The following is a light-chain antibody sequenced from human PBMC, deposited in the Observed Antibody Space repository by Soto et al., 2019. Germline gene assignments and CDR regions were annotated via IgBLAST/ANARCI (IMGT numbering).Light chain of an antibody. Sequence: QSALTQPASVSGSPGQSITNSCTGTSSDVGGYNYVSWYQQYPGKAPKLMIYEVSNRPSGVSNHFSASKSGNTASLTISGLQAEDEADYYCSSYTSSNTVIFGGGTQLTVL. CDR3: SSYTSSNTVI. J-gene: IGLJ7*01. CDR2: EVS. CDR1: SSDVGGYNY. V-gene: IGLV2-14*01.